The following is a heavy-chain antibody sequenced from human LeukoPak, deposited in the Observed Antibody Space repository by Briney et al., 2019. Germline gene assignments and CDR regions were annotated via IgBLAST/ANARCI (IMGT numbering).Heavy chain of an antibody. Sequence: GGSLRLSCAASGFSFITYGMNWVRQAPGKGLEWLSYIGSGSSSIYYADSVKGRFTISRDNSKNTLYLQMNSLRAEDTAVYYCAKDYEPLVGVHRWGDWFDPWGQGTLVTVSS. CDR2: IGSGSSSI. D-gene: IGHD1-26*01. CDR1: GFSFITYG. V-gene: IGHV3-48*01. CDR3: AKDYEPLVGVHRWGDWFDP. J-gene: IGHJ5*02.